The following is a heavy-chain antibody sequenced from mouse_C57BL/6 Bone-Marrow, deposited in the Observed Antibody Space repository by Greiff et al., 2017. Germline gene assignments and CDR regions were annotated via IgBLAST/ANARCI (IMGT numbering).Heavy chain of an antibody. CDR2: INPNYGTT. D-gene: IGHD1-1*01. J-gene: IGHJ4*01. CDR3: GGTTVYYAIDY. CDR1: GYSFTDYN. V-gene: IGHV1-39*01. Sequence: VQLKQSGPELVKPGASVKISCKASGYSFTDYNMNWVKQSNGKSLEWIGVINPNYGTTSYNQKFKGKATLTVHQSSSTAYMQLNSLTSEDSAVYDCGGTTVYYAIDYWGQGTSVTVSS.